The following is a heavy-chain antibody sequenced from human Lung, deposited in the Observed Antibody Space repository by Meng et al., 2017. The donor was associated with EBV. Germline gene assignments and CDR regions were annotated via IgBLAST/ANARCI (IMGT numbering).Heavy chain of an antibody. CDR1: GGTFRSYA. J-gene: IGHJ5*02. D-gene: IGHD5-24*01. Sequence: GQRVQWGAEGKKPGSSVKVSCKASGGTFRSYAISWVRQAPGQGLEWMGGIIPIFGTANYAQKFQGRVTITADESTSTAYMELSSLRSEDTAVYYCARGDGYNEYNWFDPWGQGTLVTVSS. CDR3: ARGDGYNEYNWFDP. CDR2: IIPIFGTA. V-gene: IGHV1-69*01.